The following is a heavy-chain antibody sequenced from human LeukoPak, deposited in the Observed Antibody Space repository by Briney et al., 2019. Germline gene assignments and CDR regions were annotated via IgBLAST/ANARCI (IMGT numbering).Heavy chain of an antibody. V-gene: IGHV4-34*01. D-gene: IGHD3-10*01. Sequence: SETLSLTCAVYGGSFSGYYWSWIRQPPGKGLEWIGEINHSGSTNYNPSLKSRVTISVDTSKNQFSLKLSSVTAADTAVYYCASNSFNYYGSGSYSVDYWGQGTLVTVSS. CDR3: ASNSFNYYGSGSYSVDY. CDR2: INHSGST. J-gene: IGHJ4*02. CDR1: GGSFSGYY.